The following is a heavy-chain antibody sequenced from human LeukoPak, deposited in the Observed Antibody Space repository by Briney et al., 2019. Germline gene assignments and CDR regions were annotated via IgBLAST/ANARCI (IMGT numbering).Heavy chain of an antibody. CDR1: GFTFSSYE. D-gene: IGHD3-16*01. J-gene: IGHJ6*03. CDR3: ARGGFGMAHGLDYYYYYMDV. CDR2: ISGSGSTI. Sequence: GGSLRLSCAASGFTFSSYEMNWVRQAPGKGLEWVSYISGSGSTIYYADSVKGRFTISRDNAKNSLYLQMNSLRAEDTAVYYCARGGFGMAHGLDYYYYYMDVWGKGTTVTVSS. V-gene: IGHV3-48*03.